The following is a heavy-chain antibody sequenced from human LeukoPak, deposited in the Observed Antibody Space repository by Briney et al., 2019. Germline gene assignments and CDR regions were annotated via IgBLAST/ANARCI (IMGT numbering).Heavy chain of an antibody. CDR1: GYTFTSYD. CDR3: ARRQGNSLGAFGI. J-gene: IGHJ3*02. CDR2: ISPHNGGT. D-gene: IGHD2-21*01. Sequence: ASVKVSCKASGYTFTSYDINWVRQATGQGLEWMGWISPHNGGTNYAQKFPGRVTMTRDTSISTAYMDLSGLRSDDTAVYYCARRQGNSLGAFGIWGQGTMITVSS. V-gene: IGHV1-2*02.